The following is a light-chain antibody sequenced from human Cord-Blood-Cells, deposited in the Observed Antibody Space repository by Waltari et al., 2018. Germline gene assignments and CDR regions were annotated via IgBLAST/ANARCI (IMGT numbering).Light chain of an antibody. V-gene: IGKV3-11*01. J-gene: IGKJ5*01. CDR1: QSVSSY. CDR3: QQRSNWPIT. CDR2: DAS. Sequence: EIVLTQSPATLSLSPGERATLSCRASQSVSSYSAWYQQKPGQAPRLLIYDASNRATGIPARFSGSWSGTDFTLTISSLEPEDFAVYYCQQRSNWPITFGQGTRLEIK.